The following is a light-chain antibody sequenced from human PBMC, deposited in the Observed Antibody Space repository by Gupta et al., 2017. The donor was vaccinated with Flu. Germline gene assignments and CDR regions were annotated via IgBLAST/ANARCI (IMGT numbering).Light chain of an antibody. CDR3: QQYNSSWT. Sequence: DIQMTQSPSTLSASVGDRVTITCRASQSISSWLAWFQQKAGKAPKLLIYQASNLESGVPSRFSGSGSGTEFTLTISSLQPDDSATYYCQQYNSSWTFGQGTKVEIK. CDR1: QSISSW. CDR2: QAS. V-gene: IGKV1-5*03. J-gene: IGKJ1*01.